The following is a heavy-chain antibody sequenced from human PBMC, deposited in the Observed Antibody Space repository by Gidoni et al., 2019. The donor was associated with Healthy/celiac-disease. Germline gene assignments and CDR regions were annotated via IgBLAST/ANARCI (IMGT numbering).Heavy chain of an antibody. J-gene: IGHJ4*02. CDR1: GFTFSSYS. V-gene: IGHV3-21*01. Sequence: VQLVESGGGLVKPGGSLRLSCAASGFTFSSYSMNWVRQAPGKGLEWVSSISSSSSYIYYADSVKGRFTISRDNAKNSLYLQMNSLRAEDTAVYYCARGWMSSGYYSDYWGQGTLVTVSS. CDR2: ISSSSSYI. D-gene: IGHD3-22*01. CDR3: ARGWMSSGYYSDY.